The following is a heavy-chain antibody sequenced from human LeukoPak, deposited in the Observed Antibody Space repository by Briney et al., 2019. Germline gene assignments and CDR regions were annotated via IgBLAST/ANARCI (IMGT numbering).Heavy chain of an antibody. CDR1: GYSFTYYY. V-gene: IGHV1-46*01. CDR2: INPSGGST. J-gene: IGHJ4*02. CDR3: ARSPYTSGSLFYLDY. Sequence: GASVKVSCKASGYSFTYYYIHWVRQAPGQGLEWMGIINPSGGSTNYAQKFQGRVTLTRDTSTSTVYMELSSLRSEDTAVYYCARSPYTSGSLFYLDYWGRGTLVTVSS. D-gene: IGHD3-10*01.